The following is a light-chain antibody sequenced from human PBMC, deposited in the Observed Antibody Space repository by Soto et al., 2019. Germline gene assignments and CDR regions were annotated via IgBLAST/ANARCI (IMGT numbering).Light chain of an antibody. CDR1: QIVSTNY. V-gene: IGKV3-20*01. CDR3: QQYGSSET. J-gene: IGKJ2*01. Sequence: EIGLTQSPGTLSLSPGERATLSCRTSQIVSTNYLAWYQQKPGQAPRLLIYGASNRATGIPDRFSGSGSGTDFTLTINRLEPEDFAVYYCQQYGSSETFGQGTKLEIK. CDR2: GAS.